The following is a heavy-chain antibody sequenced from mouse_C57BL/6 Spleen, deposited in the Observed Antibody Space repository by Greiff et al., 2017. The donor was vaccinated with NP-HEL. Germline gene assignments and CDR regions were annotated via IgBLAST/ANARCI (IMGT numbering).Heavy chain of an antibody. CDR3: ARHYGTYWYFDV. V-gene: IGHV5-12*01. CDR1: GFTFSDYY. D-gene: IGHD1-1*01. Sequence: EVHLVESGGGLVQPGGSLKLSCAASGFTFSDYYMYWVRQTPEKRLEWVAYISNGGGSTYYPDTVKGRFTISRDNAKNTLYLQMSRLKSEDTAMYYCARHYGTYWYFDVWGTGTTVTVSS. J-gene: IGHJ1*03. CDR2: ISNGGGST.